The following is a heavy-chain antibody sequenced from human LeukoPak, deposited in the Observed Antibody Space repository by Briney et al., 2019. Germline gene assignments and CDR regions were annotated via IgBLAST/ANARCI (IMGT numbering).Heavy chain of an antibody. CDR1: GYTFTGYY. V-gene: IGHV1-2*02. D-gene: IGHD3-10*01. CDR3: ARVIIAVGSGSHRYSDY. J-gene: IGHJ4*02. CDR2: INPNSGVT. Sequence: ASVKVSCKASGYTFTGYYMHWVRQAPGQGLEWMGWINPNSGVTNYAQKFQGRVTMTRDTSISTAYMELSRLRSDDTAVYYCARVIIAVGSGSHRYSDYWGQGTLVTVSS.